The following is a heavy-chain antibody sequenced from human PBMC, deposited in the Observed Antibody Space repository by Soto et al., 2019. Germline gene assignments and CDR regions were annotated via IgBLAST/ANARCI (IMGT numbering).Heavy chain of an antibody. CDR1: GGTFSSYT. CDR3: ARTVTKEYYFDY. V-gene: IGHV1-69*02. D-gene: IGHD4-17*01. J-gene: IGHJ4*02. CDR2: IIPILGIA. Sequence: QVQLVQSGAEVKKPGSSVKVSCKASGGTFSSYTISWVRQAPGQGLEWMGRIIPILGIANYAQKFQGRVTLTADKSTSTAYMELSSLRSEDTAVYYCARTVTKEYYFDYWGQGTLVTVSS.